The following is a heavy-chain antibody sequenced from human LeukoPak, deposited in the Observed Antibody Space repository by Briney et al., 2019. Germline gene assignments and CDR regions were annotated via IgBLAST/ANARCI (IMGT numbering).Heavy chain of an antibody. Sequence: PSETLSLTCTVSGGSISDYYWNWIRQPPGKGLEWIGYIYYSGSSNYNPSLKSRVTISVDTSKSQFSLKLSSVTAADTAVYYCARPNNKYYYDSSGYSNDAFDIWGQGTMVTVSS. D-gene: IGHD3-22*01. CDR2: IYYSGSS. V-gene: IGHV4-59*12. CDR3: ARPNNKYYYDSSGYSNDAFDI. CDR1: GGSISDYY. J-gene: IGHJ3*02.